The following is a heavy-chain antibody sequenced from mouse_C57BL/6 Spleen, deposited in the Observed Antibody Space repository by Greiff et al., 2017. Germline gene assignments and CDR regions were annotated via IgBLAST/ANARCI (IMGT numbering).Heavy chain of an antibody. CDR3: ARRYSGLWYCDV. CDR1: GYTFTDYN. J-gene: IGHJ1*03. Sequence: EVKLVESGPELVKPGASVKIPCKASGYTFTDYNMDWVKQSHGKSLEWIGDINPNNGGTIYNQKFKGKATLTVDKSASTAYMELRSLTSEDTAVYYCARRYSGLWYCDVWGTGTTVTVSS. CDR2: INPNNGGT. V-gene: IGHV1-18*01. D-gene: IGHD6-5*01.